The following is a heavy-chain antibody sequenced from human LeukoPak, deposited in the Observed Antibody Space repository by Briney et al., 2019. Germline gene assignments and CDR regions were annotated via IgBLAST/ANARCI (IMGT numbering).Heavy chain of an antibody. J-gene: IGHJ4*02. V-gene: IGHV5-51*01. CDR1: GYSFANYW. CDR2: IYPGDSDT. CDR3: ARPSALAGVDILEY. Sequence: GESLKISCKGSGYSFANYWIGWVRQMPGKGLEWMGIIYPGDSDTRYSPSFQGQVTISADKSINTAYLQWSSLKASDTAMYYCARPSALAGVDILEYWGQGSLVTVSS. D-gene: IGHD6-19*01.